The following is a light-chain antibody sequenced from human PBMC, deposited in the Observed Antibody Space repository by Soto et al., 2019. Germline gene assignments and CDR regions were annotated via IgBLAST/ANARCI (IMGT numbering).Light chain of an antibody. CDR3: QQYGSSGT. V-gene: IGKV3-20*01. Sequence: EIVLTQSPATLSLSPWERATLSCRASQSVSSYLAWYQQKPGQAPRLLIYGASNRATGIPDRFSGSGSGTDFTLTISRLEPEDFAVYYCQQYGSSGTLGQGTKVDIK. CDR2: GAS. J-gene: IGKJ1*01. CDR1: QSVSSY.